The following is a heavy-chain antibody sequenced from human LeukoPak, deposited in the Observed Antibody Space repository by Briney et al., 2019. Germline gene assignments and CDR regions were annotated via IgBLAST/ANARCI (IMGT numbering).Heavy chain of an antibody. CDR2: IKQDGSEK. D-gene: IGHD3-22*01. Sequence: PGGSLRLSCAASGFTFSSYWMSWVRQAPGKGLEWVANIKQDGSEKYYVDSVKGRFTISGDNAKNSLYLQMNSLRAEDTAVYYCARATYYYDSSDYYPLGYWGQGTLVTVSS. CDR3: ARATYYYDSSDYYPLGY. J-gene: IGHJ4*02. V-gene: IGHV3-7*01. CDR1: GFTFSSYW.